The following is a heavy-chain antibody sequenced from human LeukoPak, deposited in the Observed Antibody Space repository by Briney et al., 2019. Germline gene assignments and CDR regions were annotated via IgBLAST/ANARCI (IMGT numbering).Heavy chain of an antibody. V-gene: IGHV4-61*05. J-gene: IGHJ3*02. Sequence: SETLSLTCTVSGGSISSSSYYWGWIRQPPGKGLEWIGYIYYSGSTNYNPSLKSRVTISVDTSKNQFSLKLSSVTAADTAVYYCARGAPGRIFDIWGQGTMVTVSS. CDR3: ARGAPGRIFDI. D-gene: IGHD1-14*01. CDR1: GGSISSSSYY. CDR2: IYYSGST.